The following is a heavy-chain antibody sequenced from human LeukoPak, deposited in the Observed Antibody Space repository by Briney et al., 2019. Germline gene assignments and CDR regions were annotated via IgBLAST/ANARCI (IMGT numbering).Heavy chain of an antibody. CDR3: ARDRVCSSTSCRVQENYYYYGMDV. V-gene: IGHV1-2*02. J-gene: IGHJ6*02. CDR2: INPNSGGT. D-gene: IGHD2-2*01. CDR1: GYTFTDYY. Sequence: ASVKVSCTASGYTFTDYYMHWVRQAPGQGLEWMGWINPNSGGTNYAQIFQGRVTMTRDTSVSTAYMELSRLRSDDTAVYYCARDRVCSSTSCRVQENYYYYGMDVWGQGTTVTVSS.